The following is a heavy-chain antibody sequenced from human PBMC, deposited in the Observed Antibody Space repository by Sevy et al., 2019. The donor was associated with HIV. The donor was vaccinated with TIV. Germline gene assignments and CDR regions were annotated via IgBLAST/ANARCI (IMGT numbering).Heavy chain of an antibody. D-gene: IGHD5-18*01. V-gene: IGHV3-23*01. CDR2: INNGGST. CDR3: ASGDTTMITDLDY. J-gene: IGHJ4*02. CDR1: GFTFSNYA. Sequence: GGSLRLSCGASGFTFSNYAMSWVRQAPGKGPEWVSGINNGGSTYYADSVKGRFTISRDKSKKMVFLQMNSVRAEDTAVYYCASGDTTMITDLDYWGQGALVTVSS.